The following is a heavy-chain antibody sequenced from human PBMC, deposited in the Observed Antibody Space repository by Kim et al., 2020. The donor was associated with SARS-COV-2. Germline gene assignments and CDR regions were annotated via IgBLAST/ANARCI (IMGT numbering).Heavy chain of an antibody. CDR1: GFTFSSYE. CDR2: ISSSGSTI. D-gene: IGHD5-18*01. V-gene: IGHV3-48*03. J-gene: IGHJ6*02. Sequence: GGSLRLSCAASGFTFSSYEMNWVRQAPGKGLEWVSYISSSGSTIYYADSVKGRFTISRDNAKNSLYLQMNSLRAEDTAVYYCARNTAMGGVDVWGQGTTVTVSS. CDR3: ARNTAMGGVDV.